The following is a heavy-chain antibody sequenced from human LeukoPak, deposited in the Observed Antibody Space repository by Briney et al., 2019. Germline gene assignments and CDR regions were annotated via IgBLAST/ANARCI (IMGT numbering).Heavy chain of an antibody. D-gene: IGHD6-13*01. CDR1: GYTFTSYG. J-gene: IGHJ4*02. Sequence: GASVKVSCKASGYTFTSYGISWVRQAPGQGLEWMGWISAYNGNTNYAQKLQGRVTMTTDTSTSTAYMELRSLRSDDTAVYYCARAGQRLVSWYPVDYWGQGTLVTVSS. V-gene: IGHV1-18*01. CDR2: ISAYNGNT. CDR3: ARAGQRLVSWYPVDY.